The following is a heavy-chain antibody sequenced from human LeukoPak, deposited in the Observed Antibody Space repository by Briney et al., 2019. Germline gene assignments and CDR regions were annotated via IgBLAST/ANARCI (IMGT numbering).Heavy chain of an antibody. J-gene: IGHJ5*02. CDR3: ARFTGWFDP. V-gene: IGHV4-34*01. CDR2: INQSGSA. Sequence: SETLSLTCGVYGGSFSGYYWTWIRQPPGKGLEWIGEINQSGSANYNPSLRSRLTIAVDTSKTHFSLELSSVTAADTAVYYCARFTGWFDPWGQGTLATVSS. CDR1: GGSFSGYY. D-gene: IGHD1-14*01.